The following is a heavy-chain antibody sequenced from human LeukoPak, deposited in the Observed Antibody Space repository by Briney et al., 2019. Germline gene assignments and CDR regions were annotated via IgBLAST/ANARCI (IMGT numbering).Heavy chain of an antibody. CDR1: GGTFSSYA. CDR2: IIPIFGTA. D-gene: IGHD4/OR15-4a*01. J-gene: IGHJ2*01. Sequence: GASVKVSCKASGGTFSSYAISWVRQAPGQGLEWMGGIIPIFGTANYAQKFQGRVTITTDESTSTAYMELSSLRSEDTAVYYCARDVSPTISAYPYFDLWGRGTLVTVSS. V-gene: IGHV1-69*05. CDR3: ARDVSPTISAYPYFDL.